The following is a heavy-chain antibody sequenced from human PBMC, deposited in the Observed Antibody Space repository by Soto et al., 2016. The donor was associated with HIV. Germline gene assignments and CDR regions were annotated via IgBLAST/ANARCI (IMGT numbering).Heavy chain of an antibody. J-gene: IGHJ2*01. D-gene: IGHD1-1*01. Sequence: EVQLVESGGVVVQPGGSLRLPCAASGFTFDGYAMHWVRQAPGKGLEWVSLISWDGGSTYYADSVKGRFTISRDNSKNSLYLQMNSLRAEDTALYYCAKDIEETGTGYFDLWGRGTLVTVSS. CDR2: ISWDGGST. V-gene: IGHV3-43D*04. CDR3: AKDIEETGTGYFDL. CDR1: GFTFDGYA.